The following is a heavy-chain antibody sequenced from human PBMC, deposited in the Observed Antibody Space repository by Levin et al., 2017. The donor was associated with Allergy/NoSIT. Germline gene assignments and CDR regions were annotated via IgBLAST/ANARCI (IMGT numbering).Heavy chain of an antibody. CDR3: ARSLEEDYYGSGSYYNY. J-gene: IGHJ4*02. CDR1: GYTFTSYG. D-gene: IGHD3-10*01. Sequence: GESLKISCKASGYTFTSYGISWVRQAPGQGLEWMGWISAYNGNTNYAQKLQGRVTMTTDTSTSTAYMELRSLRSDDTAVYYCARSLEEDYYGSGSYYNYWGQGTLVTVSS. CDR2: ISAYNGNT. V-gene: IGHV1-18*01.